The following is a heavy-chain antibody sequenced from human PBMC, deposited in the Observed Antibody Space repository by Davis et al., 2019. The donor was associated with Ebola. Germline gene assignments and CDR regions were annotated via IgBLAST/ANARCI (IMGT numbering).Heavy chain of an antibody. Sequence: GESLKISCINSGSTVTSNYMTWVRQAPGKGLEWVSVIHRGGSTYYADSVRGRFTISEDKNILYLQMNSLTVEDTAVYYCASLWSFASYFDYWGQGTLVTVSS. CDR1: GSTVTSNY. V-gene: IGHV3-66*01. CDR2: IHRGGST. J-gene: IGHJ4*02. D-gene: IGHD2-21*01. CDR3: ASLWSFASYFDY.